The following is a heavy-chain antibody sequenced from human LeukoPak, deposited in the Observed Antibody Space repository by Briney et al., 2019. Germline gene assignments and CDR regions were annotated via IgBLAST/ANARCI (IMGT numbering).Heavy chain of an antibody. CDR2: INPNSGGT. CDR1: GYTFTSYD. CDR3: ALIPSGYYYYFDY. D-gene: IGHD3-22*01. Sequence: ASVKVSCKASGYTFTSYDINWVRQATGQGLEWMGWINPNSGGTNYAQKLQGRVTMTTDTSTSTAYMELRSLRSDDTAVYYCALIPSGYYYYFDYWGQGTLVTVSS. J-gene: IGHJ4*02. V-gene: IGHV1-18*01.